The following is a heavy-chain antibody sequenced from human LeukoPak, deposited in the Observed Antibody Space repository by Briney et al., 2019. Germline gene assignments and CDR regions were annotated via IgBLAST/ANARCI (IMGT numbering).Heavy chain of an antibody. J-gene: IGHJ3*02. V-gene: IGHV3-9*03. CDR3: AKVEAPRLLYQAFDI. CDR2: ISWNSGSI. CDR1: GFTFDDYA. Sequence: GGSLRLSCAASGFTFDDYAMHWVRQAPGKGLEWVSGISWNSGSIGYADSVKGRFTISRDNAKNSLYLQMNSLRAEDMALYYCAKVEAPRLLYQAFDIWGQGTMVTVSS. D-gene: IGHD2-2*02.